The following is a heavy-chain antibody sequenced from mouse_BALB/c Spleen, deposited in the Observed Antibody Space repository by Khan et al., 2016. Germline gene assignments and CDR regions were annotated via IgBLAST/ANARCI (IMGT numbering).Heavy chain of an antibody. J-gene: IGHJ1*01. D-gene: IGHD2-3*01. Sequence: EVQLVESGGGLVQPKGSLKLSCAASGFTFNTYAMNWVRQAPGKGLEWVARIRSKSYNYAKYYADSVKDRFTISRDDSQSMLYLQLNNLKTEDTAMYYCVRQRLLTPYCYFDVWGAGTTVTVSS. V-gene: IGHV10-1*02. CDR1: GFTFNTYA. CDR3: VRQRLLTPYCYFDV. CDR2: IRSKSYNYAK.